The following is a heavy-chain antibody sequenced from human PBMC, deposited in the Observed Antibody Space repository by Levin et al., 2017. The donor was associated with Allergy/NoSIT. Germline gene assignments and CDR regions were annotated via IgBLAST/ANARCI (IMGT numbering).Heavy chain of an antibody. J-gene: IGHJ5*02. Sequence: AGGSLRLSCTVSGGSISSYYWSWIRQPPGKGLEWIGYIYYSGSTNYNPSLKSRVTISVDTSKNQFSLKLSSVTAADTAVYYCARMGDWFRPSAAAGYLGWFDPWGQGTLVTVSS. D-gene: IGHD6-13*01. CDR3: ARMGDWFRPSAAAGYLGWFDP. CDR1: GGSISSYY. CDR2: IYYSGST. V-gene: IGHV4-59*01.